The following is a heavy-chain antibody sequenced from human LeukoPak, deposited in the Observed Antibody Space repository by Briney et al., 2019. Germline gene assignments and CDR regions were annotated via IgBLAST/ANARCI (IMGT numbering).Heavy chain of an antibody. CDR3: ARAESGSYSYYFDY. Sequence: SGGSLRLSCAASGFTFSSYAIHWVRQAPGKGLEWVAVISYDGSNKYYADSVKGRFTISRDNSKNTLYLQMNSLRAEDTAVYYCARAESGSYSYYFDYWGQGTLVTVSS. CDR2: ISYDGSNK. J-gene: IGHJ4*02. CDR1: GFTFSSYA. D-gene: IGHD1-26*01. V-gene: IGHV3-30-3*01.